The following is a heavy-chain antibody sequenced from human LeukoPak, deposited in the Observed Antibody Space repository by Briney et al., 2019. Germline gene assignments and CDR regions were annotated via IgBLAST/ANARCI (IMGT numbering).Heavy chain of an antibody. V-gene: IGHV4-4*07. Sequence: SEALSLTCTVSGGSISSYYWSWIRQPAGKGLEWIGRIYTSGSTNYNPSLKSRVTMSVDTSKNQFSLKLSSVTAADAAVYFCARTVFRGPFDYWGQGTLSPSPQ. CDR3: ARTVFRGPFDY. D-gene: IGHD3-16*01. J-gene: IGHJ4*02. CDR2: IYTSGST. CDR1: GGSISSYY.